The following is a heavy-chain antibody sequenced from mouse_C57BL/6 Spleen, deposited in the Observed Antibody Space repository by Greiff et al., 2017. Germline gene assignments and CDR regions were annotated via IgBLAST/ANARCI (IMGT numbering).Heavy chain of an antibody. Sequence: QVQLQQSGAELVRPGASVTLSCKASGYTFTDYEMHWVKQTPVHGLEWIGAIDPETGGPAYNQKFKGKAILTADKASSTAYMELRSLTAEDSAVYYCTRDYGSSYGYFGVWGTGTTVTVSS. CDR2: IDPETGGP. J-gene: IGHJ1*03. V-gene: IGHV1-15*01. D-gene: IGHD1-1*01. CDR1: GYTFTDYE. CDR3: TRDYGSSYGYFGV.